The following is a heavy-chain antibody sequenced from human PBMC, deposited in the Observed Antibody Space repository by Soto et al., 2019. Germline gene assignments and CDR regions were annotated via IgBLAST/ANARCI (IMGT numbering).Heavy chain of an antibody. J-gene: IGHJ6*03. V-gene: IGHV1-46*03. CDR1: GYTFTSYY. D-gene: IGHD2-15*01. Sequence: ASVKVSCKASGYTFTSYYMHWVRQAPGQGLEWMGIINPSGGSTSYAQKFQGRVTMTRDTSTSTVYMELSSLRSEDTAVYYCASFVGECSGGCCYPRNIYYYYYMDVWGKGTTVTVSS. CDR3: ASFVGECSGGCCYPRNIYYYYYMDV. CDR2: INPSGGST.